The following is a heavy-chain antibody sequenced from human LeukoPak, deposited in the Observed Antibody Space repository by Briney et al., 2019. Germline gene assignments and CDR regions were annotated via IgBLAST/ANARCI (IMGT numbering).Heavy chain of an antibody. CDR1: GFTFSDYY. D-gene: IGHD3-9*01. V-gene: IGHV3-11*01. CDR2: ISSSGSTI. J-gene: IGHJ4*02. Sequence: GGSLRLSCAASGFTFSDYYMSWIRQAPGKGLEWVSYISSSGSTIYYADSVKGRFTISRDNAKNSLYLQMNSLRAEDTAVYYCARDIGPADYDILTGDYWGQGTLVTVSS. CDR3: ARDIGPADYDILTGDY.